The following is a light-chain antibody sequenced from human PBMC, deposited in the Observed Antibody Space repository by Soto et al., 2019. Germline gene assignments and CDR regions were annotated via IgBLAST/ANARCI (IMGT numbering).Light chain of an antibody. CDR3: QQYGSSPSLT. CDR1: QTVTTY. V-gene: IGKV3-20*01. J-gene: IGKJ4*01. CDR2: GAS. Sequence: EIVLTQSPATLSLSPGERATLSCRASQTVTTYLAWYQQKPGQPPRLLIYGASNRATGIPARFSGSGSGTDFTLTISRLEPEDFAVYYCQQYGSSPSLTFGGGTKVEIK.